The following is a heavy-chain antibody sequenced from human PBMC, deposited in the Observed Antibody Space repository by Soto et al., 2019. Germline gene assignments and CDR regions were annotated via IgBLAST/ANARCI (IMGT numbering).Heavy chain of an antibody. Sequence: QVQLVESGGGVVQPGRSLRLSCAASGFTFSSYGMHWVRQAPGKGLEWVAVISYDGSNKYYADSVKGRFTISRDNSKNTLYLQMSSLRAEDTAVYSCAKLPLRYFGWLFYGSNDYWGQGSLVSVSS. J-gene: IGHJ4*02. D-gene: IGHD3-9*01. CDR3: AKLPLRYFGWLFYGSNDY. CDR1: GFTFSSYG. V-gene: IGHV3-30*18. CDR2: ISYDGSNK.